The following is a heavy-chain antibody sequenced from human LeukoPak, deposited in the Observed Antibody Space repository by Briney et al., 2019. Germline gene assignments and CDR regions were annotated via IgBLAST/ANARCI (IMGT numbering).Heavy chain of an antibody. J-gene: IGHJ4*02. V-gene: IGHV4-59*01. CDR1: GGSISSYY. CDR3: ARDRTTGYFDY. CDR2: IYYSGST. Sequence: SETLSLTCTVSGGSISSYYWSWIRQPPGKGLEWIGYIYYSGSTNYNPSLKSLVTISVDTSKNQFSLKLSSVTAADTAVYYCARDRTTGYFDYWGQGTLVTVSS. D-gene: IGHD1-14*01.